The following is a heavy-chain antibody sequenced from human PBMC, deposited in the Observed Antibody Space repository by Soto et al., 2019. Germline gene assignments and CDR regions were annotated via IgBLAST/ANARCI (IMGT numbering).Heavy chain of an antibody. CDR3: TTLGYCISNSCHQVGY. D-gene: IGHD2-2*01. Sequence: PGGSLRLSCAASGFTFSSYWMYWVRQAPGKGLVWVSRISSDGSITSYADSVKGRFTISRDDAKNTLYLQMNSLKTEDTAVYYCTTLGYCISNSCHQVGYWGQGTLVTVSS. V-gene: IGHV3-74*01. CDR2: ISSDGSIT. J-gene: IGHJ4*02. CDR1: GFTFSSYW.